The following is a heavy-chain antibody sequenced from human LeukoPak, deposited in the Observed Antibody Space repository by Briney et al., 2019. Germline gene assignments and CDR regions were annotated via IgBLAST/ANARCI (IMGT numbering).Heavy chain of an antibody. J-gene: IGHJ4*02. D-gene: IGHD3-16*02. CDR1: GGSISGYY. Sequence: SSETLSLTCTVSGGSISGYYWSWIRQPPGKGLEWIGEINHSGSTNYNPSLKSRVTISVDTSKNQFSLKLSSVTAADTAVYCCARCSLPKHDYVWGSYRYRTGYFDYWGQGTLVTVSS. CDR2: INHSGST. V-gene: IGHV4-34*01. CDR3: ARCSLPKHDYVWGSYRYRTGYFDY.